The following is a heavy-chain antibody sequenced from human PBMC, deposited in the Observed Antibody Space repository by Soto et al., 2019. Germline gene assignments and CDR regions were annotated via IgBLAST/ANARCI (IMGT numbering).Heavy chain of an antibody. CDR1: GYIFSDYG. V-gene: IGHV3-33*01. CDR2: IWFDGTNK. J-gene: IGHJ5*02. CDR3: AIDPGVTNSYLYL. Sequence: QVQLVESGGGVVQPGRSLRLSCAASGYIFSDYGMHWVRQAPGKGLEWVALIWFDGTNKYYSDSVKGRFTISRDDSKNTLYLQMNLLRAADTAVYYCAIDPGVTNSYLYLWGQGSLVTVSS. D-gene: IGHD2-21*02.